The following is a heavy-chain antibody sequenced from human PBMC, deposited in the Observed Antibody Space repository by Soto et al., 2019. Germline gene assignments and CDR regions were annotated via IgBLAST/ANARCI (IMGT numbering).Heavy chain of an antibody. CDR2: ISSSSGTI. CDR1: GFTFSDYY. Sequence: QVQLVESVGGLVKPGGSLRLSCAASGFTFSDYYMTWIRQAPGSGLEWVSYISSSSGTISYSNSVKGRFTISRDNAQNSLDLQMPSLRAEDTDGYYCARGTYRSKTDFDYWGQGTLVTVSS. V-gene: IGHV3-11*01. J-gene: IGHJ4*02. D-gene: IGHD6-13*01. CDR3: ARGTYRSKTDFDY.